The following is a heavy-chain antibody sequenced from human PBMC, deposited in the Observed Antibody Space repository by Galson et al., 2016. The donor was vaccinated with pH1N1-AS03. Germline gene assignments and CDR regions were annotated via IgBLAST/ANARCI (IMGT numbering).Heavy chain of an antibody. Sequence: SVKVSCKASGYTLTNYNIYWVRQAPGQGLEWMGKINPSGGSTSYAQKFQGRVTVTRDTSTSTVYMELSSLRFEDTAVYYCARDGPPQGISVAGSFDFWGQGTLVTVSS. D-gene: IGHD6-19*01. CDR3: ARDGPPQGISVAGSFDF. CDR1: GYTLTNYN. J-gene: IGHJ4*02. CDR2: INPSGGST. V-gene: IGHV1-46*01.